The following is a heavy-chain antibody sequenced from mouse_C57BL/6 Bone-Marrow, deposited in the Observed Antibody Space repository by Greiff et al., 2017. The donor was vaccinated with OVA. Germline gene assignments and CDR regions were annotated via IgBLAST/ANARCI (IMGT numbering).Heavy chain of an antibody. CDR1: GYTFTSYW. D-gene: IGHD1-1*01. Sequence: QVQLKQPGAALVKPGASVKVSCKASGYTFTSYWMHWVKHIPGHGLAWIGRIHPSDSDTNYNQKFKGKATLTVDKSSSTAYMQLSSLTSEDSAVYYCAPITTVYAMDYWGQGTSVTVSS. CDR3: APITTVYAMDY. CDR2: IHPSDSDT. J-gene: IGHJ4*01. V-gene: IGHV1-74*01.